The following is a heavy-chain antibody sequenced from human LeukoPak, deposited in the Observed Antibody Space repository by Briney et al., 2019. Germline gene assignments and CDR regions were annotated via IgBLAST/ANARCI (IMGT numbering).Heavy chain of an antibody. CDR1: GFTFTTYW. CDR3: AKGTYYHTSGTSSTETFGEN. Sequence: GGSLRLSCAASGFTFTTYWMHWVPQAPGQGLLWVSRINVDGGSTTYADSVKGRFTISRDNSENTLYLQMNSLRAEDTALYYCAKGTYYHTSGTSSTETFGENWGQGTLVTVSS. V-gene: IGHV3-74*01. D-gene: IGHD3-10*01. CDR2: INVDGGST. J-gene: IGHJ4*02.